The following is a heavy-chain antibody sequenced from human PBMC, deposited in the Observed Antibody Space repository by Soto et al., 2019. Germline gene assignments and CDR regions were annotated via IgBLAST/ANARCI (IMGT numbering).Heavy chain of an antibody. Sequence: QLQLQESGPGLVKPPETLSLTCTVSGDSITSNSYFWAWIRQPPGKGLEWIGSIYYSGTTYYNPSLQSRVTISVDRSKNQFSLKLTSVTAADTAGYYCARHFSVDYFEYWGQGALVTVSS. CDR2: IYYSGTT. CDR1: GDSITSNSYF. J-gene: IGHJ4*02. CDR3: ARHFSVDYFEY. V-gene: IGHV4-39*01.